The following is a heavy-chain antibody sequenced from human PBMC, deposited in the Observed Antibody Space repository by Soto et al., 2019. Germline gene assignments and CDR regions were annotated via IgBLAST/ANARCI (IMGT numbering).Heavy chain of an antibody. CDR2: IWYDGSNK. CDR3: ARDTEGIAVAGRDAFAI. CDR1: GFTFSSYG. D-gene: IGHD6-19*01. J-gene: IGHJ3*02. Sequence: QVQLVESGGGVVQPGRSLRLSCAASGFTFSSYGMHWVRQAPGKGLEWVAVIWYDGSNKYYADSVKGRFTISRDNSKNTLYLQRNSLRAEDTAVYYCARDTEGIAVAGRDAFAIWGQGTMVTVSS. V-gene: IGHV3-33*01.